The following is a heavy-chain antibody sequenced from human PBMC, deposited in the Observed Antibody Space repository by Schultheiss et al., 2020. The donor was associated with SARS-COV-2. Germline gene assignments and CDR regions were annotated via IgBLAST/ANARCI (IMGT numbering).Heavy chain of an antibody. CDR1: GGSFSGYY. D-gene: IGHD3-10*01. CDR2: INHSGST. Sequence: SETLSLTCAVYGGSFSGYYWSWIRQPPGKGLEWIGEINHSGSTNYNPSLKSRVTMSVDTSKNQFSLKLSSVTAADTAVYYCASLYYYGSGSSAFDIWGQGTMVTVSS. CDR3: ASLYYYGSGSSAFDI. J-gene: IGHJ3*02. V-gene: IGHV4-34*01.